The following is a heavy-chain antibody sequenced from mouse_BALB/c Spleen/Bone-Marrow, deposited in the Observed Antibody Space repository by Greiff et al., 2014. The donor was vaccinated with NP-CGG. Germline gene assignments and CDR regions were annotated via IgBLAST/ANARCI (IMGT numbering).Heavy chain of an antibody. CDR1: GFNIKDTY. Sequence: EVMLVESGAELVKPGASVKLSCTASGFNIKDTYMHWVKQRPEQGLEWIGRIDPANGNTKYDPKFQGKATITADTSSNTAYLQLSSLTSEDTVVYYCALYYDYDVGYWGQGTTLTVSS. V-gene: IGHV14-3*02. J-gene: IGHJ2*01. CDR3: ALYYDYDVGY. CDR2: IDPANGNT. D-gene: IGHD2-4*01.